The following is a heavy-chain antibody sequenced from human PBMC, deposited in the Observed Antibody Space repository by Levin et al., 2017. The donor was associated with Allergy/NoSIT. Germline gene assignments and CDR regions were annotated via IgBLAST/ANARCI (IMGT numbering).Heavy chain of an antibody. CDR2: INHSGST. Sequence: PSETLSLTCAVYGGSFSGYYWSWSRQPPGKGLEWFGEINHSGSTNYNPSLKSRVTISVDTSKNQFSLKLSSVTAADTAVYYCARVWFGVYYYYYDYMDVWGKGTTVTVSS. J-gene: IGHJ6*03. CDR3: ARVWFGVYYYYYDYMDV. CDR1: GGSFSGYY. D-gene: IGHD3-10*01. V-gene: IGHV4-34*01.